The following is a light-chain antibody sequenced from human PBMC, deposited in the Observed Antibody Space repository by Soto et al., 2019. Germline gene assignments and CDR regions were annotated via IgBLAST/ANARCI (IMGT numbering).Light chain of an antibody. CDR1: QGIRND. CDR2: AAS. V-gene: IGKV1-6*01. J-gene: IGKJ1*01. CDR3: LQDYNYPRT. Sequence: AIQMAQSPSSLSASVGDRVTITCRASQGIRNDLAWYQQRPGKAPKLLIYAASHLQSGVPSRFSGSGSGTDFTLTITSLQPEDFATYHCLQDYNYPRTFGQGTRVEIK.